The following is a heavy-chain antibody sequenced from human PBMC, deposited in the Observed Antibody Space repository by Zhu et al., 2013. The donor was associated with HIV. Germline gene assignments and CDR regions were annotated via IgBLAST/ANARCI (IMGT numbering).Heavy chain of an antibody. Sequence: QLQLVQSGAEVKKPGSSVNVSCKASGDTFSSYTINWVRQAPGQGLEWMGRIIPLMHAADYSHKFLGRVTFTADKLTATAYMELNSLTSEDTAIYYCLKGADYFGIWGRGHPGHRLL. D-gene: IGHD3-16*01. V-gene: IGHV1-69*08. CDR1: GDTFSSYT. CDR3: LKGADYFGI. CDR2: IIPLMHAA. J-gene: IGHJ1*01.